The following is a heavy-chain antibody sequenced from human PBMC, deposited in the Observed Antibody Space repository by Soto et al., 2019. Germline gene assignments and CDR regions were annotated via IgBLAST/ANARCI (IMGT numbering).Heavy chain of an antibody. V-gene: IGHV3-11*01. CDR3: ARGQSYDNIWGSYRSKYYFDY. J-gene: IGHJ4*02. CDR2: ISSGGHTI. Sequence: GGSLRLSCAVSGFTFTDYYMSWIRQAPGKGLEWVSYISSGGHTIYNADSVRGRFTISRDSAENSLYLQMNSLRAEDTAVYYCARGQSYDNIWGSYRSKYYFDYWGQGTLVTVSS. D-gene: IGHD3-16*02. CDR1: GFTFTDYY.